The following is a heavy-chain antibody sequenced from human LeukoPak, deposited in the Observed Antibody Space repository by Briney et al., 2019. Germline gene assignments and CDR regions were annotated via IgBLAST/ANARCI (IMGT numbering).Heavy chain of an antibody. D-gene: IGHD3-22*01. J-gene: IGHJ1*01. CDR2: IKQDGIEK. CDR3: ATCSSGYYCDHFQT. V-gene: IGHV3-7*01. Sequence: GGSLRLSCTASGFTFSNYWMTWIRPAPGKGLEWVANIKQDGIEKYYVDSVEGRFTVSRDNSKNSLFLQIESLRAADTAVYYCATCSSGYYCDHFQTWGQGSLVTVSS. CDR1: GFTFSNYW.